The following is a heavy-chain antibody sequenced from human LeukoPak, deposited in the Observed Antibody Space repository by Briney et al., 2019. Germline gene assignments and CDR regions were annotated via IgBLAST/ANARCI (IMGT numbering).Heavy chain of an antibody. J-gene: IGHJ3*02. D-gene: IGHD2-2*01. CDR1: GYTLTGYY. CDR3: ARGSCSSTSCYDAFDI. CDR2: INPNSGGT. Sequence: ASVKVSCKASGYTLTGYYMHWVRQAPGQGLEWMGWINPNSGGTNYAQKFQGRVTMTRDTSISTAYMELSRLRSDDTAVYYCARGSCSSTSCYDAFDIWGQGTMVTVSS. V-gene: IGHV1-2*02.